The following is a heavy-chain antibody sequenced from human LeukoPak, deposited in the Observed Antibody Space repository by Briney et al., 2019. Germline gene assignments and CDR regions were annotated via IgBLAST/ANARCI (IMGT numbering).Heavy chain of an antibody. J-gene: IGHJ4*02. V-gene: IGHV4-59*01. CDR3: ARVGELSNFDY. CDR1: GGSISSYY. Sequence: SETLSLTCTVSGGSISSYYWSWIRQPPGKGLEWIGYIYYSGSTNYNPSLKSRVTISVDTSKNQFSLKLSSVTAADTAVYYCARVGELSNFDYWGQGTPVTVSS. D-gene: IGHD2-21*01. CDR2: IYYSGST.